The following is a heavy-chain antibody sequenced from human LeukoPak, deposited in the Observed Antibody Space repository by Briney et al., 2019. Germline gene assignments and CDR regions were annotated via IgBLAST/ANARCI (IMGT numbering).Heavy chain of an antibody. Sequence: PGGSLRLSCAVSGFSVSSSFLTWVRQAPGKGLEWVSVIFSGGSTYYADSVKGRFTISRDNSKNTLYLQMNSLRAEDTAVYYCAKDRRSNGDWGQGTLVTVSS. CDR3: AKDRRSNGD. J-gene: IGHJ4*02. D-gene: IGHD4-17*01. CDR1: GFSVSSSF. V-gene: IGHV3-53*01. CDR2: IFSGGST.